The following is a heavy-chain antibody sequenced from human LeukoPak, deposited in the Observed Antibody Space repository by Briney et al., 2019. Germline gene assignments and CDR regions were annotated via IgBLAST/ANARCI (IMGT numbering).Heavy chain of an antibody. J-gene: IGHJ6*02. CDR2: IDWDDDK. Sequence: SGPTLVSPTQTLTLTCTFSGFSLSTSGMCVSWIRQPPGKALEWLARIDWDDDKYYSTSLKTRLTISKDTSKNQVVLTMTNMDPVDTATYYCARIPSTMVRGVHSRYYYYYYGMDVWGQGTTVTVSS. V-gene: IGHV2-70*11. CDR3: ARIPSTMVRGVHSRYYYYYYGMDV. D-gene: IGHD3-10*01. CDR1: GFSLSTSGMC.